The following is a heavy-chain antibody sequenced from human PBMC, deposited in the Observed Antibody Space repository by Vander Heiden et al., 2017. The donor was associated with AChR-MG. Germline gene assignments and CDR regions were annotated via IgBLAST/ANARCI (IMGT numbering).Heavy chain of an antibody. V-gene: IGHV3-23*01. CDR2: ISGSAGST. Sequence: EVQLLESGGGLVQPGGSLRLSCAVSGFTFNNYAMSWVRQAPGKGLEWVSAISGSAGSTYYADSVKGRFTISRDNSKNTLYLQMNSLRAEDTAVYYCAKDLLSKYNYGSNWFDPWGQGTLVTVSS. CDR1: GFTFNNYA. D-gene: IGHD5-18*01. CDR3: AKDLLSKYNYGSNWFDP. J-gene: IGHJ5*02.